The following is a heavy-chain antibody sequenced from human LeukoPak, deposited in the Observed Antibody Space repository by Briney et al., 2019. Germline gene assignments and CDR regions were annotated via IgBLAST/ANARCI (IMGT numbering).Heavy chain of an antibody. CDR1: GFTFSSYS. CDR2: ISSSSSTL. CDR3: ARDPDSSRFDP. D-gene: IGHD4-11*01. V-gene: IGHV3-48*01. J-gene: IGHJ5*02. Sequence: QPGGSLRLSCAASGFTFSSYSMNWVRQAPGKGLEWVSYISSSSSTLYYADSVKGRFTISRDNAKNSLYLQMNSLRAEDTAVYYCARDPDSSRFDPWGQGTLVTVSS.